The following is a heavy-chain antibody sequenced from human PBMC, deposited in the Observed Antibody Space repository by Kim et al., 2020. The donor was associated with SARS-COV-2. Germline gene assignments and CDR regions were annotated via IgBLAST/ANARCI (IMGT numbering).Heavy chain of an antibody. Sequence: INYNPSLKKRVTISVDTSKNQFSLKLNSVTAADTAVYYCARTPGRAAIDYWGQGTLVSVSS. D-gene: IGHD2-15*01. CDR2: I. J-gene: IGHJ4*02. CDR3: ARTPGRAAIDY. V-gene: IGHV4-59*01.